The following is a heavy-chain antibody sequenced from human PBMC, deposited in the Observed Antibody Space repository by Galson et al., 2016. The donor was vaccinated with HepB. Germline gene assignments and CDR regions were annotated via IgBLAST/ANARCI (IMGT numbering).Heavy chain of an antibody. CDR1: GFTLSDYA. Sequence: SLRLSCAASGFTLSDYAMSWVRQAPGKGLEWVSSISGSGDSTYYADAVKGRFTISRDNSRNTLYLQMDSLRAEDTAVHYCAKGNIVQVPAAPYAWGQGAPVIVSS. J-gene: IGHJ1*01. D-gene: IGHD2-2*01. V-gene: IGHV3-23*01. CDR3: AKGNIVQVPAAPYA. CDR2: ISGSGDST.